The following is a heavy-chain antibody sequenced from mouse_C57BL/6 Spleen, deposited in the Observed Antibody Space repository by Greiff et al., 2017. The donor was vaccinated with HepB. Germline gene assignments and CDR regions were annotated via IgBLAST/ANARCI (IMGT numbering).Heavy chain of an antibody. CDR2: IDPSDSYT. CDR3: ARRSSYVFDY. D-gene: IGHD1-1*01. Sequence: QVQLQQPGAELVMPGASVKLSCKASGYTFTSYWMHWVKQRPGQGLEWIGEIDPSDSYTNYNQKFKGKSTLTVDKSSSTAYMQLSSLTSEDSAVYYCARRSSYVFDYWGQGTTLTVSS. J-gene: IGHJ2*01. CDR1: GYTFTSYW. V-gene: IGHV1-69*01.